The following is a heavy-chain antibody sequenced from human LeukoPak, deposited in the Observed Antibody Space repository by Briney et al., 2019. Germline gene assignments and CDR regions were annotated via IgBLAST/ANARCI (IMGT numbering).Heavy chain of an antibody. D-gene: IGHD3-22*01. V-gene: IGHV3-9*01. CDR2: ISWNSGSI. CDR3: ASTYYYDSIDY. J-gene: IGHJ4*02. CDR1: GFTFDDYA. Sequence: GGSLRLSCAASGFTFDDYAMHWVRQAPGKGLEWVSGISWNSGSIGYADSVKGRFTISRDNSKNTLYLQMNSLRAEDTAVYYCASTYYYDSIDYWGQGTLVTVSS.